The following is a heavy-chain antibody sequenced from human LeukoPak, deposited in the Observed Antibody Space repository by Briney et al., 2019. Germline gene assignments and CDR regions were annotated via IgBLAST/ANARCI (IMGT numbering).Heavy chain of an antibody. CDR1: GFTFSSYA. Sequence: PGRSLRLSCAASGFTFSSYAMHWVRQAPGKGLEWVAVISYDGSNKYYADSVKGRFTTSRDNSKNTLYLQMNSLRAEDTAVYYCARDLAYSSSWYYFDYWGQGTLVTVSS. CDR2: ISYDGSNK. J-gene: IGHJ4*02. D-gene: IGHD6-13*01. CDR3: ARDLAYSSSWYYFDY. V-gene: IGHV3-30*04.